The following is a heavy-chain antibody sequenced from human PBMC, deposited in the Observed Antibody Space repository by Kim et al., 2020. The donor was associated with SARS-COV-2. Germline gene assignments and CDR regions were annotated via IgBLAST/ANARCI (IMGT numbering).Heavy chain of an antibody. Sequence: GGSLRLSCAASGFTFSSYAMSWVRQAPGKGLEWVSAISGSGGSTYYADSVKGRFTISRDNSKNTLYLQMNSLRAEDTAVYYCAKDGKGGITMVRGVIPDAFDIWGQGTMVTVSS. CDR3: AKDGKGGITMVRGVIPDAFDI. D-gene: IGHD3-10*01. CDR2: ISGSGGST. CDR1: GFTFSSYA. J-gene: IGHJ3*02. V-gene: IGHV3-23*01.